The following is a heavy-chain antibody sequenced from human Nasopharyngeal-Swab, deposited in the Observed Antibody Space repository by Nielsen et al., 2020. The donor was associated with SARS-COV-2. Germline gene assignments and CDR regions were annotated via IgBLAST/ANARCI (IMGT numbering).Heavy chain of an antibody. CDR1: GFTFSDYD. CDR3: ARAPYSGSYYGFDY. D-gene: IGHD1-26*01. J-gene: IGHJ4*02. Sequence: GGSLRLSCAASGFTFSDYDMHWVRQAPGKGLEHVSGISLDGRSIFFADSVRDRFTISRDNSKNPLYLQMGGLRAEDMAVYYCARAPYSGSYYGFDYWGQGTLVTVSS. V-gene: IGHV3-64*02. CDR2: ISLDGRSI.